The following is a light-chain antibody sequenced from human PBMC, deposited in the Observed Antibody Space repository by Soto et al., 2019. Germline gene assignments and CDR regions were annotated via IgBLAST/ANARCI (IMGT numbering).Light chain of an antibody. CDR1: QSVSSSY. V-gene: IGKV3-20*01. CDR3: QQHDILPIT. CDR2: GAS. J-gene: IGKJ5*01. Sequence: EIVLTQSPGTLSLSPGERATLSCRASQSVSSSYLAWYQQKPGQAPRLLIYGASTRATGIPDRFSGSGSGTDFSLTISRLEPEDFAVYYCQQHDILPITFGQGTHWRL.